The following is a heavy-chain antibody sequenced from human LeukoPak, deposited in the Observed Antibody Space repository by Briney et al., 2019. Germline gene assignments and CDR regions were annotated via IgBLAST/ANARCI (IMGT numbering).Heavy chain of an antibody. CDR2: ISAYNGNT. J-gene: IGHJ6*03. V-gene: IGHV1-18*01. D-gene: IGHD3-22*01. CDR3: ARLSYDSSGYHYYYYYMDV. CDR1: GYTFTSYG. Sequence: ASVKVSCKASGYTFTSYGISWVRQAPGQGLEWMGWISAYNGNTNYVQKLQGRVTMTTDTSTSTAYMELRSLRSDDTAVYYCARLSYDSSGYHYYYYYMDVWGKGTTVTISS.